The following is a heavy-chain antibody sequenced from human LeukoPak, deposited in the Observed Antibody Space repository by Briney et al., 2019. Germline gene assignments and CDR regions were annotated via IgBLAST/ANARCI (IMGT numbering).Heavy chain of an antibody. J-gene: IGHJ4*02. D-gene: IGHD2-15*01. CDR2: ISYDGSNK. V-gene: IGHV3-30-3*01. CDR1: GFTFNNYA. Sequence: GGSLRLSCAASGFTFNNYAMHWVRQAPGKGLEWVVVISYDGSNKYYTDSVKGRFTISRDNSKNTLYLQMNSLRAEDTAVYYCARDGVVVAATPPYYFDYWGQGTLVTVPS. CDR3: ARDGVVVAATPPYYFDY.